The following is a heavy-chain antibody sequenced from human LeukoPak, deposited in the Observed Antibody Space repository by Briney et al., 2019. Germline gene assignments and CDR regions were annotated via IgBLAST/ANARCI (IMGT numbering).Heavy chain of an antibody. CDR1: GFTFSSYS. J-gene: IGHJ5*01. CDR2: ISTSSAVM. Sequence: QPGGSLRLSCAASGFTFSSYSISWVRQALGKGLEWVSYISTSSAVMYYADSVKGRFTISRDDARNSVSLQMNSLRADDTAVYYCARDVGYCSGGSCYRWFASWGQGTLVIVSS. D-gene: IGHD2-15*01. CDR3: ARDVGYCSGGSCYRWFAS. V-gene: IGHV3-48*01.